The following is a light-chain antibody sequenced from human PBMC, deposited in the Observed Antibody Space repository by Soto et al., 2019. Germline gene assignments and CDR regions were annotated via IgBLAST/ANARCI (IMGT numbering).Light chain of an antibody. CDR1: QAITND. V-gene: IGKV1-17*01. Sequence: DTQMTQSPSSLSASVGDRVTITCRASQAITNDLSWYQQKPGEPPKRLIYAASTLHSGDPSRFSGSGSGTEFTLTISSLQPEDFATYFCLQHNSYPRTFGRGTKVEIK. J-gene: IGKJ1*01. CDR2: AAS. CDR3: LQHNSYPRT.